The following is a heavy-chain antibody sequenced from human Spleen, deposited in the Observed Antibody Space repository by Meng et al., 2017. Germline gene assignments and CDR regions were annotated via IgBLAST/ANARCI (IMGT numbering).Heavy chain of an antibody. D-gene: IGHD3-10*01. CDR3: ARSPTMVRGDEYYFDY. J-gene: IGHJ4*02. Sequence: VRWVLSGAEVKKPWSSVKVSCNASGGTFSSYANSWVRQAPGQGLEWMGGIIPIFGTANYAQKFQCRVTITTDESTSTAYMELSSLRSEDTAVYYCARSPTMVRGDEYYFDYWGQGTLVTVSS. CDR1: GGTFSSYA. V-gene: IGHV1-69*05. CDR2: IIPIFGTA.